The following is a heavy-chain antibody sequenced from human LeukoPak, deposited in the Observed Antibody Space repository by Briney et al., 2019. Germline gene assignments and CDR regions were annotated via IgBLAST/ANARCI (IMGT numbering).Heavy chain of an antibody. CDR2: MNPNSGNT. CDR3: ARITIFGNWFDP. CDR1: GYTFTSYD. Sequence: ASVKVSCKASGYTFTSYDINWVRQATGQGLEWMGWMNPNSGNTGYAQKFQGRVTMTRNTSISTAYMELSSLRSEDTAVYYCARITIFGNWFDPWGQGTLVTVSS. V-gene: IGHV1-8*01. D-gene: IGHD3-3*01. J-gene: IGHJ5*02.